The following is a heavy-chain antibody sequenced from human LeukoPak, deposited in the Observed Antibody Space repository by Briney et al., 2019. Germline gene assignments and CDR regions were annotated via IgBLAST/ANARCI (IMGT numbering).Heavy chain of an antibody. CDR1: GFSFSGYA. J-gene: IGHJ4*02. CDR2: ISGSGGTI. D-gene: IGHD6-19*01. CDR3: AKVLGSRIAVSDPFDY. Sequence: GGSLGLSCAASGFSFSGYAMNWVRQAPGKGLEWVSAISGSGGTIFYGDSVKGRFTISRDHSKNTLYLQMNSLRAEDTAVYYCAKVLGSRIAVSDPFDYWGQGTLVTVSS. V-gene: IGHV3-23*01.